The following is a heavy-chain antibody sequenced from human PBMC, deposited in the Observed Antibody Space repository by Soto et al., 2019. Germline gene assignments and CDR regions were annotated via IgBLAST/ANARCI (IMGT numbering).Heavy chain of an antibody. Sequence: WGSRRLSCAASGCTFSSYSMKFVRPAAGKGLEWVSYISSSTSTIYYADPLKGRFTISRDNAKNSLYLQMDSQRDEDPAVYYCARGGNYYYYGMDVWGQGTTVTVSS. CDR1: GCTFSSYS. CDR3: ARGGNYYYYGMDV. V-gene: IGHV3-48*02. J-gene: IGHJ6*02. D-gene: IGHD2-15*01. CDR2: ISSSTSTI.